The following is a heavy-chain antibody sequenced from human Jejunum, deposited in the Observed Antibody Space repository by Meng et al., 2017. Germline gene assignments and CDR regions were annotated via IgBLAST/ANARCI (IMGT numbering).Heavy chain of an antibody. J-gene: IGHJ2*01. CDR1: GGSISSSSFY. CDR3: ARGPYTHGHFWYFDL. CDR2: IDYTEYT. V-gene: IGHV4-39*01. Sequence: QLQVQESGPGLVKPSETLSLTCTGSGGSISSSSFYWVWIRQPPGMGLEWIGSIDYTEYTHFNASLKSRVTMSIDTSRKQISLMLSSVTAADTAVYYCARGPYTHGHFWYFDLWGRGTLVTVSS. D-gene: IGHD5-18*01.